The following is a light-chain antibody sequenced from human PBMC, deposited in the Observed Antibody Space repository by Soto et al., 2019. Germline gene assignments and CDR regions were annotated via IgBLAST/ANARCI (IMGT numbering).Light chain of an antibody. J-gene: IGKJ1*01. Sequence: EIVMTQSPATLSVSPGERATLSCRASQSVSSNLAWYQQKPGQAPRLLIYGASFMATGIPARFSGSGSGTEFTLTISGLQSEDFAVYYCQHYNNWPRTFGQGTKVEIK. CDR2: GAS. CDR3: QHYNNWPRT. V-gene: IGKV3-15*01. CDR1: QSVSSN.